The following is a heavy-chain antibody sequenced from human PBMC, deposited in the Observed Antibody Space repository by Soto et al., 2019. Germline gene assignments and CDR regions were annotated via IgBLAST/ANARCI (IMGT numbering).Heavy chain of an antibody. J-gene: IGHJ3*02. CDR1: GFTFSSYA. CDR3: ARGPGTTGTNLDAFDI. Sequence: GGSLRLSCAASGFTFSSYAMSWVRQAPGKGLEWVSAISGSGGSTYYADSVKGRFTISRDNSKNTLYLQMNSLRAEDTAVYYCARGPGTTGTNLDAFDIWGQGTMVTVSS. CDR2: ISGSGGST. D-gene: IGHD1-1*01. V-gene: IGHV3-23*01.